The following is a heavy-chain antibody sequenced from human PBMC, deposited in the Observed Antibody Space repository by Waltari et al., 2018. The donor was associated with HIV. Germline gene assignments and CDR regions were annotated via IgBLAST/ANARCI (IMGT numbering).Heavy chain of an antibody. CDR2: INHSGST. V-gene: IGHV4-34*01. J-gene: IGHJ4*02. CDR1: GGSFSGYY. CDR3: ARGRDYGDYILGD. Sequence: QVQLQQWGAGLLKPSETLSLTCAVYGGSFSGYYWSWIRQPPGKGLEWIGEINHSGSTNYNPSLKSRVTISVDTSKNQFSLKLSSVTAADTAVYYCARGRDYGDYILGDWGQGTLVTVSS. D-gene: IGHD4-17*01.